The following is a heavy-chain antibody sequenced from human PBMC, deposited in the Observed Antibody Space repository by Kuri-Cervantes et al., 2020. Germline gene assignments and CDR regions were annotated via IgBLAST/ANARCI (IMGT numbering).Heavy chain of an antibody. D-gene: IGHD6-13*01. V-gene: IGHV3-21*01. J-gene: IGHJ6*03. CDR2: ISSSYI. CDR1: GFTFDDYA. CDR3: ARLGDSSSWYFIGYYYMDV. Sequence: GGSLRLSCAASGFTFDDYAMHWVRQAPGKGLEWVSSISSSYIYYADSVKGRFTISRDNAKNSLYLQMNSLRAEDTAVYYCARLGDSSSWYFIGYYYMDVWGKGTTVTVSS.